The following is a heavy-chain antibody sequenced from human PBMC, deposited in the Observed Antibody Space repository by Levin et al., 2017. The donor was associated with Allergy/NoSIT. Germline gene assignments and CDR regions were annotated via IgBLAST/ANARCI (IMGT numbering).Heavy chain of an antibody. Sequence: PSETLSLTCAVSGGSISSSNWWSWVRQPPGKGLEWIGEIYHSGSTNYNPSLKSRVTISVDKSKNQFSLKLSSVTAADTAVYYCARTLIAVAGTGLRGAFDIWGQGTMVTVSS. V-gene: IGHV4-4*02. CDR1: GGSISSSNW. CDR3: ARTLIAVAGTGLRGAFDI. CDR2: IYHSGST. J-gene: IGHJ3*02. D-gene: IGHD6-19*01.